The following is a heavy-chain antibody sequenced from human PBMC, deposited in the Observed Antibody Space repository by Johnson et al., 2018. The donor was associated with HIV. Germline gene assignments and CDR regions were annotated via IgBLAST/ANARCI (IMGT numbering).Heavy chain of an antibody. Sequence: QVQLVESGGGVVQPGGSLRLSCAASAFTFSSYAIHWVRQAPGTGLEWVAFIHYDGNNKYYADSVKGRFTISRDNSKNTLYLQMNSLRAEDTAVYYCAKDLSSGWYHAFDIWGQGTMVTVSS. V-gene: IGHV3-30*02. D-gene: IGHD6-19*01. CDR2: IHYDGNNK. CDR1: AFTFSSYA. CDR3: AKDLSSGWYHAFDI. J-gene: IGHJ3*02.